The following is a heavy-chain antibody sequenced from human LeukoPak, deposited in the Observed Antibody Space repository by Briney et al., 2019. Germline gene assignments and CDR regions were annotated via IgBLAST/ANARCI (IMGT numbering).Heavy chain of an antibody. V-gene: IGHV3-48*03. CDR1: GFTFSGYE. Sequence: QPGGSLRLSCAASGFTFSGYEMNWVRQAPGKGLEWVSYISSGDSTIYYADSVKGRFTISRDNAKNSLYLQMNSLRAEDTAVYYCARGDGGNSDYWGQGTLVTVSS. J-gene: IGHJ4*02. CDR2: ISSGDSTI. CDR3: ARGDGGNSDY. D-gene: IGHD4-23*01.